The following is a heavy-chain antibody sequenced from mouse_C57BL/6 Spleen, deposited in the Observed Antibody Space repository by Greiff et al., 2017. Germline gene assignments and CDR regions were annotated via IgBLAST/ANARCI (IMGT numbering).Heavy chain of an antibody. J-gene: IGHJ3*01. Sequence: SGPGLVKPSQSLSLTCSVTGYSITSGYYWNWIRQFPGNKLEWMGYISYDGSNNYNPSLKNRISITRDTSKNQFFLKLNSVTTEDTATYYCAGSYGSGAYWGQGTLVTVSA. CDR3: AGSYGSGAY. CDR2: ISYDGSN. CDR1: GYSITSGYY. V-gene: IGHV3-6*01. D-gene: IGHD1-1*01.